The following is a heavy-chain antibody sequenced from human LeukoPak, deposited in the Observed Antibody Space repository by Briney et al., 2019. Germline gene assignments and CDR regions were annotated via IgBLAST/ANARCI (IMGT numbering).Heavy chain of an antibody. CDR3: ARQHCSGGSCYWFDP. CDR1: GGSISSGGYS. V-gene: IGHV4-30-2*01. J-gene: IGHJ5*02. Sequence: KTSQTLSLTCAVSGGSISSGGYSWSWIRQPPGKGLEWIGYIYHGGSTNSNPSLKSRVTMSVDRSKNQFSLKLSSVTAADTAVYYCARQHCSGGSCYWFDPWGQGTLVTVSS. D-gene: IGHD2-15*01. CDR2: IYHGGST.